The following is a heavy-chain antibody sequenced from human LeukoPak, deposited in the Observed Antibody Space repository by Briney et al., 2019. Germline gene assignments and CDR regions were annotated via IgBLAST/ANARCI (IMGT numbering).Heavy chain of an antibody. D-gene: IGHD2-15*01. CDR2: IDXXXDK. CDR3: ARVPAYSSGGAY. V-gene: IGHV2-70*11. Sequence: QTLTLXXXXSGFSLXXXXXXXSWIRXPPXXXXXXLARIDXXXDKXYNXXXXXXXTISKETSKNQVVLTMANMXXXDTATYYCARVPAYSSGGAYWGQGILVTVSS. J-gene: IGHJ4*02. CDR1: GFSLXXXXXX.